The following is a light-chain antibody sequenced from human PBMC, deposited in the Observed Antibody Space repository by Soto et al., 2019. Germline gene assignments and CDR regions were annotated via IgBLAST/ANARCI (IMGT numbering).Light chain of an antibody. Sequence: QSALTQPASVSGSPGQSITISCTGTSTDVSGRNYVSWYQQYSGKAPKVIIYEVTNRPSGISHRFSGSKSGNTASLTISGLQAEDEADYYCCSYTSGTSVFGTGTKLTVL. CDR3: CSYTSGTSV. CDR1: STDVSGRNY. V-gene: IGLV2-14*01. J-gene: IGLJ1*01. CDR2: EVT.